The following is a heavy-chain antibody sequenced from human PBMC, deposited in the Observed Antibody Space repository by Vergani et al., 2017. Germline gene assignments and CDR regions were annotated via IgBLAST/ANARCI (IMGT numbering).Heavy chain of an antibody. CDR1: GYTFTSYG. CDR3: ARNYDFWSGYYPYYYYYMDV. V-gene: IGHV1-18*01. J-gene: IGHJ6*03. CDR2: ISAYIGNT. Sequence: QVQLVQSGAEVKKPGASVKVSCKASGYTFTSYGISWVRQAPGQGLEWMGWISAYIGNTNYAQKLQGRVTMTTDTSTSTAYMELRSLRSDDTAVYYCARNYDFWSGYYPYYYYYMDVWGKGTTVTVSS. D-gene: IGHD3-3*01.